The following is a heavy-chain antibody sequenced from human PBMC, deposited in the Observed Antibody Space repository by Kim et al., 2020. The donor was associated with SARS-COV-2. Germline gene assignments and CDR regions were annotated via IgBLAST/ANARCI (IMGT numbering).Heavy chain of an antibody. D-gene: IGHD3-22*01. CDR3: GRVAYDSSGYVDY. V-gene: IGHV7-4-1*02. Sequence: ASVKVSCKASGYTFTRYAVNWVRQAPGQGLEWMGWINTNTRNPTYAQGFTGRFVFSLDTSVSTAYLQISSLKAEDTAVYYCGRVAYDSSGYVDYWGQGTLVTVYS. CDR2: INTNTRNP. CDR1: GYTFTRYA. J-gene: IGHJ4*02.